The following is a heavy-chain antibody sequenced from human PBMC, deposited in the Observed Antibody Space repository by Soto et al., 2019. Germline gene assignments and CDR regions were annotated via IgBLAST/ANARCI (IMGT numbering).Heavy chain of an antibody. D-gene: IGHD6-13*01. CDR1: GFTFSSYA. CDR3: AKGSSSSWYTGDY. Sequence: PGGSLRLSCAASGFTFSSYAMSWVRQAPGKGLEWVSAISGSGGSTYYADSVKGRFTISRDNSKNTLYLQMDSLRAEDTAVYYCAKGSSSSWYTGDYWGQGTLVTVSS. J-gene: IGHJ4*02. CDR2: ISGSGGST. V-gene: IGHV3-23*01.